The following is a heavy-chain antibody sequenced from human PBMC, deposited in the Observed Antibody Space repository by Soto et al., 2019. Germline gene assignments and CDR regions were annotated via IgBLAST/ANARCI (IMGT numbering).Heavy chain of an antibody. V-gene: IGHV3-21*01. CDR3: AMGGASIDH. CDR2: ITSGGYK. J-gene: IGHJ4*02. Sequence: EVHLVESGGGLVEPGGFLRLSCAASGFIFSSFGMSWVRQAPGKGLEWVSSITSGGYKYYADSVKGRFTISRDNAKNSVYLQMNTLRADDSAVFYCAMGGASIDHWGQVTLVTVSS. CDR1: GFIFSSFG. D-gene: IGHD3-16*01.